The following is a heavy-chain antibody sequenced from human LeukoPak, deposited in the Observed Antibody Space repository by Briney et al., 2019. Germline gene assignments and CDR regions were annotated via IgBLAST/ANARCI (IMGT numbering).Heavy chain of an antibody. V-gene: IGHV3-21*01. D-gene: IGHD2-21*02. Sequence: GGSLRLSCAASGFTFSSYSMNWVRQAPGKGLEWVSSISSISSYIYYADSVKGRFTISRDNAKNSLYLQMTSLRAEDTAVYYCARDGLERVVTATKYYYYYGMDVWGQGTTVTVSS. CDR1: GFTFSSYS. CDR3: ARDGLERVVTATKYYYYYGMDV. CDR2: ISSISSYI. J-gene: IGHJ6*02.